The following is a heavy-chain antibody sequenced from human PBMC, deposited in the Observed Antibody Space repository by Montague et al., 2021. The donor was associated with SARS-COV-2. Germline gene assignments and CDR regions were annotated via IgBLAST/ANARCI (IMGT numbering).Heavy chain of an antibody. V-gene: IGHV4-4*07. CDR2: IYPSGDT. CDR1: AGSINNYY. CDR3: ASSYGSGYYGFDY. D-gene: IGHD3-10*01. Sequence: SQTRSLTCTVSAGSINNYYWSWIRQSAGKGLEWIGRIYPSGDTNYNPSLKSRVTVSVDTSKSQLSLNLNSLTVADTAVYYCASSYGSGYYGFDYWGQGIPVTVSS. J-gene: IGHJ4*02.